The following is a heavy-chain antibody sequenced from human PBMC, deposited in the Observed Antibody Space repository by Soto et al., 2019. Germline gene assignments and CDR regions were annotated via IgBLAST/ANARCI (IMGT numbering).Heavy chain of an antibody. J-gene: IGHJ5*02. D-gene: IGHD2-15*01. CDR1: GGSFSGYY. CDR3: ARRHCSGGSCYPLHWFDP. Sequence: PSETLSLTCAVYGGSFSGYYWSWIRQPPGKGLVWIGEINHSGSTNYNPSLKSRVTISVDTSKNQFSLKLSSVTAADTAVYYCARRHCSGGSCYPLHWFDPWGQGTLVTVSS. V-gene: IGHV4-34*01. CDR2: INHSGST.